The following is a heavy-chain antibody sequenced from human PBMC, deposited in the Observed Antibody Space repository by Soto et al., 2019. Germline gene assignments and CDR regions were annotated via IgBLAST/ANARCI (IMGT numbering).Heavy chain of an antibody. Sequence: PSETLSLTCTVSGGSISSGGYYWSWIRQHPGKGLEWIGYIYYSGSTYYNPSLKSRVTISVDTSKNQFSLRLSSVTAADTAVYYCARITIFGVVDSRIDYWGQGTLVTVSS. CDR2: IYYSGST. CDR1: GGSISSGGYY. J-gene: IGHJ4*02. CDR3: ARITIFGVVDSRIDY. D-gene: IGHD3-3*01. V-gene: IGHV4-31*03.